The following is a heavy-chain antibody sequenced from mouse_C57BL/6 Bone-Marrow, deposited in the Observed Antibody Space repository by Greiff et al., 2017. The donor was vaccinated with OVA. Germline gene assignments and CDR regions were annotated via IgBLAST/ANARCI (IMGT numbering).Heavy chain of an antibody. CDR3: ARRRLGNSAWFAY. D-gene: IGHD2-1*01. Sequence: QVQLQQPGAELVKPGASVKMSCKASGYTFTSYWITWVKQRPGQGLEWIGDIYPGSGSTNYNEKFKSKATLTVDTSSSTAYMQLSSLTSEDSAVYYCARRRLGNSAWFAYWGQGTLVTVSA. CDR2: IYPGSGST. V-gene: IGHV1-55*01. J-gene: IGHJ3*01. CDR1: GYTFTSYW.